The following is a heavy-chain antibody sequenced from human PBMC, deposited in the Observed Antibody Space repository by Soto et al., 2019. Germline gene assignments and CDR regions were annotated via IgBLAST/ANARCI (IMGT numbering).Heavy chain of an antibody. CDR1: GFTFSSYA. J-gene: IGHJ4*02. V-gene: IGHV3-23*01. CDR3: AKDRIVGATYFDY. D-gene: IGHD1-26*01. Sequence: GESLKISCAASGFTFSSYAMSWVRQAPGKGLEWVSAISGSGGSTYYADSVKGRFTISRDNSKNTLYLQMNSLRAEDTAVYYCAKDRIVGATYFDYWGQGTLVTVSS. CDR2: ISGSGGST.